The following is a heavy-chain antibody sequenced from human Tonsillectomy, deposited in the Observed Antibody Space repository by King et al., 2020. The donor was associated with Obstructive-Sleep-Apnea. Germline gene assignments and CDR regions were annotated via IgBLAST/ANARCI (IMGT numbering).Heavy chain of an antibody. V-gene: IGHV4-4*02. Sequence: VQLQESGPGLVKPSGTLSLTCAVSGGSIISTNWWNWVRQPPGKGLEWIGEIYHSGTTNYNPSLKSLVTISVDKSKNQFSLKLSSVTAADTAVYYCARELYFSSTACYSFDYWGQGTLVTVSS. CDR3: ARELYFSSTACYSFDY. CDR1: GGSIISTNW. J-gene: IGHJ4*02. D-gene: IGHD2-2*01. CDR2: IYHSGTT.